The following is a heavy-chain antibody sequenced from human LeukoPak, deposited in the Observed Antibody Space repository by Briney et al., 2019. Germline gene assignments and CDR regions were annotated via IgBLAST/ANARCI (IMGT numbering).Heavy chain of an antibody. V-gene: IGHV4-38-2*02. J-gene: IGHJ6*02. CDR2: IYHSGST. D-gene: IGHD4-23*01. CDR1: GYSISSGYY. CDR3: ARVQATTVVTDYYYYGMDV. Sequence: SETLSLTCTVSGYSISSGYYWGWIRQPPGKGLEWIGSIYHSGSTYYNPSLKSRVTISVDTSKNQFSLKLSSVTAADTAVYYCARVQATTVVTDYYYYGMDVWGQGTTVTVSS.